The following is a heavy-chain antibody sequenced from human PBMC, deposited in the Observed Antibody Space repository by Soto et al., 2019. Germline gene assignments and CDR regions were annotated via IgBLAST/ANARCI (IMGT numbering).Heavy chain of an antibody. J-gene: IGHJ5*02. CDR3: ATSSSWGWFYP. V-gene: IGHV4-59*08. CDR2: IYYSGST. D-gene: IGHD6-13*01. CDR1: GGSISSYY. Sequence: QVQLQESGPGLVKPSETLSLTCTVSGGSISSYYCSWIRQPPGKGLEWIGYIYYSGSTNYNPSLNSRVTISVDTSKNQFSLKLSSVTAADTAVHHCATSSSWGWFYPLGQGTLVTVSS.